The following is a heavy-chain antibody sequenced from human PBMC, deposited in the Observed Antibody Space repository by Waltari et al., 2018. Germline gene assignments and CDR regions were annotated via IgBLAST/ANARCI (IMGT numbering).Heavy chain of an antibody. CDR1: GYTFTSYD. CDR2: MNPNSGNT. CDR3: AIMTTVVTPTPGY. V-gene: IGHV1-8*01. D-gene: IGHD4-17*01. Sequence: QVQLVQSGAEVKKPGASVKVSCRASGYTFTSYDINWVRQATGKGLEWMGWMNPNSGNTGYAQKFQGRVTMTRNTSISTAYMELSSLRSEDTAVYYCAIMTTVVTPTPGYWGQGTLVTVSS. J-gene: IGHJ4*02.